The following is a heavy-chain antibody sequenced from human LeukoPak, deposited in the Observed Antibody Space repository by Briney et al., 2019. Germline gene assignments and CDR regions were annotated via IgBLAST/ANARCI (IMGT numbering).Heavy chain of an antibody. CDR2: ISGSGGST. CDR3: AKDPGSSGWYWFDP. CDR1: GFTFSNYA. V-gene: IGHV3-23*01. J-gene: IGHJ5*02. Sequence: GGSLRLSYAASGFTFSNYAMSWVRQAPGEGLESVSVISGSGGSTYYADSVKGRFTISRDNSKNTLYLQINSLRAEDSAVYYCAKDPGSSGWYWFDPWGQGTLVTVSS. D-gene: IGHD6-19*01.